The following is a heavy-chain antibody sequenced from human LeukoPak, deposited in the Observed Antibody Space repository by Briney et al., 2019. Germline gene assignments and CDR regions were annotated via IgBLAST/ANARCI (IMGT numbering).Heavy chain of an antibody. V-gene: IGHV3-30-3*01. Sequence: QPGGSLRLSCAASGFTFSSYAMHWVRQAPGKGLEWVAVISYDGSNKYYADSVKGRFTISRDNSKNTLYLQMNSLRAEDTAVYYCARGAVAGTAGFDYWGQGTLVTVSS. CDR3: ARGAVAGTAGFDY. CDR2: ISYDGSNK. D-gene: IGHD6-19*01. J-gene: IGHJ4*02. CDR1: GFTFSSYA.